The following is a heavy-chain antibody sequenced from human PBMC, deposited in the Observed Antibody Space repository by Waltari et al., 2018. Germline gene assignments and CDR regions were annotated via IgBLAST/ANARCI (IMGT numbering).Heavy chain of an antibody. V-gene: IGHV3-23*01. Sequence: EGQLLESGGGLVQTGGSLRLSCAASGFMFSIYPLNWVRQAPGEGLEWVSTITADGRSRNYADAVKGRFTISRDNSKNILDLKMNTLRAEDTAVYFCAKADFGNPYWFFDLWGRGTLLTVSS. CDR2: ITADGRSR. D-gene: IGHD3-10*01. J-gene: IGHJ2*01. CDR1: GFMFSIYP. CDR3: AKADFGNPYWFFDL.